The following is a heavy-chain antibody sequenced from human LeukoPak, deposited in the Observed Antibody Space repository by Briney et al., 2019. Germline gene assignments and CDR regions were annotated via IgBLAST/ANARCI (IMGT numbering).Heavy chain of an antibody. D-gene: IGHD3-10*01. CDR2: IYHSGST. CDR3: ARARVYYGEGKYFDY. J-gene: IGHJ4*02. CDR1: GGSISSGGYS. V-gene: IGHV4-30-2*01. Sequence: SQALSLTCAVSGGSISSGGYSWSWIRQPPGKGLEWIGYIYHSGSTYYNPSLKSRVTISVDTSKNQFSLKLSSVTAADTAVYYCARARVYYGEGKYFDYWGQGTLVTVSS.